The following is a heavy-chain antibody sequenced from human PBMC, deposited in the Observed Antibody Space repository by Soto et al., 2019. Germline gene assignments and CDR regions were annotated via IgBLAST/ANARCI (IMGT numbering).Heavy chain of an antibody. J-gene: IGHJ4*02. V-gene: IGHV3-23*01. CDR2: ISGSGDNS. CDR3: AKPVWQQLVRVPFDY. CDR1: GFTFSSYA. D-gene: IGHD6-13*01. Sequence: GGSLRLSCAASGFTFSSYAMNWVRQAPGKGLEWVSVISGSGDNSYYADSVKGRFIISRDNSKNTLYLQMNSLRAEDTAVYYCAKPVWQQLVRVPFDYWGQGAQVTVSS.